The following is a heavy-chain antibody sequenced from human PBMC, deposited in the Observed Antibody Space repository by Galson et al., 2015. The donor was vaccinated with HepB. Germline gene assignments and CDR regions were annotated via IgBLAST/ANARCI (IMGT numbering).Heavy chain of an antibody. V-gene: IGHV4-34*01. CDR3: ARGRPPSYSSGWYVGRTFDY. CDR1: GGSFSGYY. Sequence: SETLSLTCAVYGGSFSGYYWSWIRQPPGKGLEWIGEINHSGSTNYNPSLKSRVTISVDTSKNQFSLKLSSVTAADTAVYYCARGRPPSYSSGWYVGRTFDYWGQGTLVTVSS. CDR2: INHSGST. J-gene: IGHJ4*02. D-gene: IGHD6-19*01.